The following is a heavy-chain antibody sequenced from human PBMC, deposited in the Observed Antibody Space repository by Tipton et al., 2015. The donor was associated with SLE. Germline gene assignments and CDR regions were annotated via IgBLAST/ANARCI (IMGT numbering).Heavy chain of an antibody. CDR3: ARVRGGSGAFDI. D-gene: IGHD3-10*01. CDR2: INHSGST. Sequence: TLSLTCAVYGGSFSGYYWSWIRQPPGKGLDWIGEINHSGSTNYNPSLKSRVTISVDTSKNQFSLKLSSVTAADTAVYYCARVRGGSGAFDIWGQGTMVTVSS. J-gene: IGHJ3*02. CDR1: GGSFSGYY. V-gene: IGHV4-34*01.